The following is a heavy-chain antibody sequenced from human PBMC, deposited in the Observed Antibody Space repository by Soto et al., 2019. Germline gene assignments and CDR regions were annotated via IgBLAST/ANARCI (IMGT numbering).Heavy chain of an antibody. Sequence: GGSLRLSCAVSGLTFRSVWMSWVRQAPGKGLEWVATINPDGSTTDHVDSVKGRFTVSRDNARNSLYLQMDSLRVEDTAVFFCARDRAYSSSDYWGQGTPVTVSS. CDR3: ARDRAYSSSDY. J-gene: IGHJ4*02. D-gene: IGHD6-6*01. V-gene: IGHV3-7*03. CDR2: INPDGSTT. CDR1: GLTFRSVW.